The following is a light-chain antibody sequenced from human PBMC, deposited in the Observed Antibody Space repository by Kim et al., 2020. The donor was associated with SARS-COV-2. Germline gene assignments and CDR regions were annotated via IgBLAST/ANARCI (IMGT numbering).Light chain of an antibody. J-gene: IGKJ4*01. CDR1: HRVGIS. CDR3: QQRGNWPPALT. CDR2: DAS. Sequence: PGEWATLSGRASHRVGISLAWYQQTPGQAPRLLIYDASIRATGIPDRFSGSGSGTDFTLTIGSLEPRDFAIYYCQQRGNWPPALTFGGGTKVDIK. V-gene: IGKV3-11*01.